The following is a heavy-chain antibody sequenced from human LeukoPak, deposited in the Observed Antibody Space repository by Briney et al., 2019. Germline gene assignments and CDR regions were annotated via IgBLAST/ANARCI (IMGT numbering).Heavy chain of an antibody. J-gene: IGHJ3*02. D-gene: IGHD2-2*01. CDR2: INHSGST. CDR3: ARYSSSTSCYYTWRAFDI. V-gene: IGHV4-34*01. CDR1: GGSFSGYY. Sequence: SETLSLTCAVYGGSFSGYYWSWIRQPPGKGLEWIGEINHSGSTNYNPSLKSRVTISVDTSKNQFSLKLSSVTAADTAVYYCARYSSSTSCYYTWRAFDIWGQGTMVTVSS.